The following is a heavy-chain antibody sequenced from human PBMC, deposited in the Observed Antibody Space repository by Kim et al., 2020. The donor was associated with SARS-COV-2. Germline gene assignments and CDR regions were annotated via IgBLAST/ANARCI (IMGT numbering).Heavy chain of an antibody. Sequence: GALRLSCAASGFTFSDYRMHWVRQAPGKGLVWVSHINGDGSYTNYADSVKGRFTISRDNAKNSLYLQMNSLRAEDTALYYCTKDIKKTNWFDPWGQGTLVTVSS. CDR2: INGDGSYT. V-gene: IGHV3-74*01. CDR3: TKDIKKTNWFDP. J-gene: IGHJ5*02. CDR1: GFTFSDYR.